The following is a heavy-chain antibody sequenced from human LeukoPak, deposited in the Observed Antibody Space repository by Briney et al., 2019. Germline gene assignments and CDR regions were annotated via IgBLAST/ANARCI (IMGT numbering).Heavy chain of an antibody. CDR2: INHSGST. CDR1: GGSISSGSYY. V-gene: IGHV4-39*07. Sequence: SETLSLTCTVSGGSISSGSYYWSWIRQPPGKGLEWIGEINHSGSTNYNPSLKSRVTISVDTSKNQFSLKLSSVTAADTAVYYCARVVASDYYYYGMDVWGQGTTVTVSS. J-gene: IGHJ6*02. CDR3: ARVVASDYYYYGMDV. D-gene: IGHD2-21*01.